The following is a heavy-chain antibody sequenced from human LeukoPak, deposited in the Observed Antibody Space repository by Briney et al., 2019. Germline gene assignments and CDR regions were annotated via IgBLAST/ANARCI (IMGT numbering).Heavy chain of an antibody. CDR3: ARDFAGYCTNGVCYTTGGEFDY. V-gene: IGHV4-39*07. J-gene: IGHJ4*02. CDR1: GGPISSSSYY. D-gene: IGHD2-8*01. Sequence: SETLSLTCTVSGGPISSSSYYWGWIRQPPGKGLEWLGSIYYSGSTYYNPSLKSRVTISVDTSKNQFSLKLSSVTAADTAVYYCARDFAGYCTNGVCYTTGGEFDYWGQGTLVTVSS. CDR2: IYYSGST.